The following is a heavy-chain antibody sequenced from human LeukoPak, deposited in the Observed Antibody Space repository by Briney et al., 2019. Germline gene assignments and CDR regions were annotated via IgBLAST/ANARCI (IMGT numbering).Heavy chain of an antibody. CDR3: ARIRSSSTSSDY. D-gene: IGHD2-2*01. CDR1: GGSISSYY. V-gene: IGHV4-59*08. CDR2: IYYSGST. J-gene: IGHJ4*02. Sequence: SETLSLTRTVSGGSISSYYWSWIRQPPGKGLEWIGYIYYSGSTNYNPSLKSRVTISVDTSKNQFSLKLSSVTAADTAVYYCARIRSSSTSSDYWGQGTLVTVSS.